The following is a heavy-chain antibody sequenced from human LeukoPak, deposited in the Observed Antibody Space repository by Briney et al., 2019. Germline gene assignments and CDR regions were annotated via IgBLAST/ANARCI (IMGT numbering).Heavy chain of an antibody. J-gene: IGHJ4*02. D-gene: IGHD1-26*01. Sequence: GASVKVSCKASGYTFTSYDINWARQAPGQGLEWMGWINPNSGGTNYAQKLQGRVTMTTDTSTSTAYMELRSLRSDDTAVYYCARTAQWEPLDYWGQGTLVTVSS. CDR2: INPNSGGT. CDR1: GYTFTSYD. V-gene: IGHV1-18*01. CDR3: ARTAQWEPLDY.